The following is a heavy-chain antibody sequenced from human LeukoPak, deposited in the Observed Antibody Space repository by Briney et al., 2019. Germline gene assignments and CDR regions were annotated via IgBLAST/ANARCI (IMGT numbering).Heavy chain of an antibody. Sequence: GGSLRLSCEASGFSFSKYWMSWVRQAPGKGLEWGANIKQDGREIYYVDSVRGRFTISRDKAKKSLYMQMNSLRAEDTPVYYCARPSLNTGSYFDYWGQGILVSVSS. CDR2: IKQDGREI. J-gene: IGHJ4*02. V-gene: IGHV3-7*01. CDR1: GFSFSKYW. D-gene: IGHD1-26*01. CDR3: ARPSLNTGSYFDY.